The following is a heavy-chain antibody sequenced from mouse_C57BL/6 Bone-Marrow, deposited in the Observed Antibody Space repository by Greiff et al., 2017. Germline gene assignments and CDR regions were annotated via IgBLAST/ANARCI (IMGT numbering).Heavy chain of an antibody. CDR2: IYPGSGNT. CDR1: GYTFTSYG. D-gene: IGHD1-1*01. V-gene: IGHV1-81*01. Sequence: VKLVESGAELARPGASVKLSCKASGYTFTSYGISWVKQRTGQGLEWIGEIYPGSGNTYYNEKFKGKATLTADKSSSTAYMELRSLTSEDSAVYFCANFYGSTIRFPYWYFDVWGTGTTVTVSS. CDR3: ANFYGSTIRFPYWYFDV. J-gene: IGHJ1*03.